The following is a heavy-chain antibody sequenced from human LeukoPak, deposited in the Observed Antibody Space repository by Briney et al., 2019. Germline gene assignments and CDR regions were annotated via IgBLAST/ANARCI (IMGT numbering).Heavy chain of an antibody. J-gene: IGHJ2*01. Sequence: GGSLKLSCKGSGYTFTSYWIGWVRQMPEKGLEWMGIIYPGDSDTRYSPSFVGQVTISVDKSINAAYLQWNSLKSSDTAMYYCARLQDWGGEIYWYFDLWGRGTLVTVSS. V-gene: IGHV5-51*01. D-gene: IGHD7-27*01. CDR1: GYTFTSYW. CDR2: IYPGDSDT. CDR3: ARLQDWGGEIYWYFDL.